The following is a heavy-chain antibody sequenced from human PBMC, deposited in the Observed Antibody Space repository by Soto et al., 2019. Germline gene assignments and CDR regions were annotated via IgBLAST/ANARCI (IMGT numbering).Heavy chain of an antibody. Sequence: QVQLVQSGAEVKKPGASVKVSCKASGYIFINYGITWVRQAPGQGLEWMGWISGYNGNTKYADNLQGRVTMTTDTSTTTAYMELGSLRSDDTAVYYCARDEVPAANWLDRWGQGTLVTVSS. D-gene: IGHD2-2*01. J-gene: IGHJ5*02. CDR1: GYIFINYG. CDR2: ISGYNGNT. V-gene: IGHV1-18*01. CDR3: ARDEVPAANWLDR.